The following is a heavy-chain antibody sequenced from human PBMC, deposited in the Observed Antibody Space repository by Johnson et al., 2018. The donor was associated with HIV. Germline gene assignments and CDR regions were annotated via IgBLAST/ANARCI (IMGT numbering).Heavy chain of an antibody. CDR1: GLTFSSYW. CDR2: IKQDGSEK. CDR3: AKGLKLGSGDAFDI. Sequence: MLLVESGGGLVQPGGSLRLSCAASGLTFSSYWMSWVRQAPGKGLEWVANIKQDGSEKYYVDYVKGRFTISRDNSKNTLYLQMNSLRAEDTAVYYCAKGLKLGSGDAFDIWGQGTMVTVSS. D-gene: IGHD7-27*01. V-gene: IGHV3-7*01. J-gene: IGHJ3*02.